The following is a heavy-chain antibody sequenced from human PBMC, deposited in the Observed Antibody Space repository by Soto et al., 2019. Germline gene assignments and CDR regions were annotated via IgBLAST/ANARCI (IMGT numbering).Heavy chain of an antibody. CDR2: IIAIFGRA. D-gene: IGHD3-22*01. V-gene: IGHV1-69*01. Sequence: QVQLVQSGAEVKKPGSSVTVSCTASGVTFRSYAISWVRQPPGQGLEWMGCIIAIFGRANYAQKFQGRVTITADESTSTAYMELGSLRSEDTAVYYCARPSRGYYDSSGYYPLGYWGQGTLVTVSS. CDR3: ARPSRGYYDSSGYYPLGY. CDR1: GVTFRSYA. J-gene: IGHJ4*02.